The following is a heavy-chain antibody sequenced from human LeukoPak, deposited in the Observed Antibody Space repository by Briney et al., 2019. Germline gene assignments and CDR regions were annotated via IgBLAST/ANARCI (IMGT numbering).Heavy chain of an antibody. D-gene: IGHD6-13*01. CDR1: GFTFSSYG. J-gene: IGHJ6*02. Sequence: AGGSLRPSCAASGFTFSSYGMHWVRQAPGKGLEWVAVIWYDGSNKYYADSVKGRFTISRDNSKNTLYLQMNSLRAEDTAVYYCAKAYSSSWSSNYYYYGMDVWGQGTTVTVSS. CDR2: IWYDGSNK. V-gene: IGHV3-33*06. CDR3: AKAYSSSWSSNYYYYGMDV.